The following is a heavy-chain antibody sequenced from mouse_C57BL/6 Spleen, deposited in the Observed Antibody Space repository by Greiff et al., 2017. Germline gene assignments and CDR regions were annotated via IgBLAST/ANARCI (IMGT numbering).Heavy chain of an antibody. CDR2: IYPGDGDT. V-gene: IGHV1-82*01. D-gene: IGHD4-1*01. Sequence: QVQLKESGPELVKPGASVKISCKASGYAFSSSWMNWVKQRPGKGLEWIGRIYPGDGDTNYNGKFKGKATLTADKSSSTAYMQLSSLTSEDSAVYFCARSVNWDDDWYFDVWGTGTTVTVSS. CDR1: GYAFSSSW. CDR3: ARSVNWDDDWYFDV. J-gene: IGHJ1*03.